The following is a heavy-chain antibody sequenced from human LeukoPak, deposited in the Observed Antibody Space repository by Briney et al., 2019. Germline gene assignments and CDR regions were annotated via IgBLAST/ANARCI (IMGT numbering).Heavy chain of an antibody. V-gene: IGHV3-48*03. CDR3: ARDRLSSSWYVVYWFDP. CDR2: ISSSGSTI. J-gene: IGHJ5*02. Sequence: GGSLRLSCAASGFTFSSYEMNWVRQAPGKGLEWVSYISSSGSTIYYADSVKGRFTISRDNAKNSLYLQMNSLRAEDTAVYYCARDRLSSSWYVVYWFDPWGQGTLVTVSS. CDR1: GFTFSSYE. D-gene: IGHD6-13*01.